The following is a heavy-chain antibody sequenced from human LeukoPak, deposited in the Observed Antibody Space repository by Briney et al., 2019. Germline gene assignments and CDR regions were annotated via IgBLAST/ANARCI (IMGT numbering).Heavy chain of an antibody. D-gene: IGHD1-20*01. CDR1: GGSTSSYY. Sequence: SETLSLTCSVSGGSTSSYYWSWIRQPPGKGLEWIGYIYYSGNSDYNPSLKSRVTMSVDTSKNQFSLKLNSVTAADTAVYYCTRLTGNNWFDPWGQGTLVTVSS. CDR3: TRLTGNNWFDP. J-gene: IGHJ5*02. CDR2: IYYSGNS. V-gene: IGHV4-59*01.